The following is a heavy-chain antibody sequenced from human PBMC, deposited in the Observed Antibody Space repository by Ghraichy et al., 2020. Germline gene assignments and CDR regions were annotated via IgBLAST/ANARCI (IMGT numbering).Heavy chain of an antibody. J-gene: IGHJ4*02. V-gene: IGHV4-59*01. CDR3: ARLGNESVYYDFWRGAYSYFDN. CDR1: GDSISSSY. D-gene: IGHD3-3*01. CDR2: IYYSGNT. Sequence: SETLSLTCSVSGDSISSSYWSWIRQPPGKGLERIGFIYYSGNTDYDPSLKSRVTISLDKSKNQLSLKLTSVTAADTAVYYCARLGNESVYYDFWRGAYSYFDNWGQGTLVSVSS.